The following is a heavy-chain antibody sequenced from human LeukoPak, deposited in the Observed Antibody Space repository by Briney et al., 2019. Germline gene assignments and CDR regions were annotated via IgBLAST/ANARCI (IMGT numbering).Heavy chain of an antibody. V-gene: IGHV1-46*01. CDR1: GYTFTSYY. Sequence: ASVKVSCKASGYTFTSYYMRWVRQAPGQGLEWMGIINPSGGSTSYAQKFQGRVTMTRDTSTSTVYMELSSLRSEDTAVYYCARALLRFLEWPPADYWGQGTLVTVSS. CDR3: ARALLRFLEWPPADY. CDR2: INPSGGST. J-gene: IGHJ4*02. D-gene: IGHD3-3*01.